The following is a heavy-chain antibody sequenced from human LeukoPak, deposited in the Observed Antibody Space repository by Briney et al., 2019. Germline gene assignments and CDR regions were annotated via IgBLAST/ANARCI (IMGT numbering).Heavy chain of an antibody. J-gene: IGHJ3*02. Sequence: PSETLSLTCTVSGGSISSHYWSRIRLPAGKGLEWIGRIYTSGSTNSNPSLKSRVTMSVDTSKNQFSLMLNSVTAADTAVYYCVRGLYDSITYRAFHIWGQGTMVTVSS. CDR2: IYTSGST. D-gene: IGHD3-22*01. V-gene: IGHV4-4*07. CDR3: VRGLYDSITYRAFHI. CDR1: GGSISSHY.